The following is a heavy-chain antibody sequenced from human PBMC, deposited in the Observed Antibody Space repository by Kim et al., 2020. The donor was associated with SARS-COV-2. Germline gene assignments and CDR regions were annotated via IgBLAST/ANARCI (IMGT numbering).Heavy chain of an antibody. Sequence: GGSLRLSCGASGFTFSSYRFNWVRQAPGKGLEWVSSISSSSSYKKYAASVKGRFTISRDNARKSLFLQMNNLRPEDTAVYYCARGPDCPNEICKWKGIDCGGQRTLVTASS. CDR2: ISSSSSYK. CDR3: ARGPDCPNEICKWKGIDC. V-gene: IGHV3-21*01. CDR1: GFTFSSYR. D-gene: IGHD2-8*01. J-gene: IGHJ4*02.